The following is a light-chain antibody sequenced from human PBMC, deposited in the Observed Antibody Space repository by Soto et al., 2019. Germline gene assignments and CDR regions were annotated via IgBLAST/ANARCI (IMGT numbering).Light chain of an antibody. CDR3: QQYYNTPYT. CDR1: QRVLYSSNNKNY. CDR2: WAS. J-gene: IGKJ2*01. V-gene: IGKV4-1*01. Sequence: IVMTQSPDSLAVSLGERATINCTSSQRVLYSSNNKNYLAWYQQKPGQPPKLLIYWASTRESGVPDRFSGGGSGTDFTLTISSLQAEDVAVYYCQQYYNTPYTFGQGTQLEIK.